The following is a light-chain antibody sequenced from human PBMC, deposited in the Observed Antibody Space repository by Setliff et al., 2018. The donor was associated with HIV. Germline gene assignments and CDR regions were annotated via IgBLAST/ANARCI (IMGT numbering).Light chain of an antibody. Sequence: QPVLTQPASMSGSPGQSITISCTGTSSDVGGYNFVSWYQHHPGKAPKLMIYEVNKRPSGVSNRFSGSKSGNTASLRISGLQADDEADYYCCSYAGSSTGVFGGATQLTVL. J-gene: IGLJ2*01. V-gene: IGLV2-23*02. CDR1: SSDVGGYNF. CDR2: EVN. CDR3: CSYAGSSTGV.